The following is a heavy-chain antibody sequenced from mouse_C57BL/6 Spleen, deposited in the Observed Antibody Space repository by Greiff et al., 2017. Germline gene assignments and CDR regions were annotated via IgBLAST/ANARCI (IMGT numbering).Heavy chain of an antibody. Sequence: QVQLKQSGAELVRPGTSVKVSCKASGYAFTNYLIEWVKQRPGQGLEWIGVINPGSGGTNYNEKFKGKATLTADKSSSTAYMQLSGLTSEDSAVYFCARGLGYWYFDVWGTGTTVTVSS. CDR2: INPGSGGT. CDR1: GYAFTNYL. D-gene: IGHD4-1*01. J-gene: IGHJ1*03. V-gene: IGHV1-54*01. CDR3: ARGLGYWYFDV.